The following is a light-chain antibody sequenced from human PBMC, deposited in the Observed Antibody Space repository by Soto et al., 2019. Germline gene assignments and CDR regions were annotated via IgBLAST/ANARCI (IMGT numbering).Light chain of an antibody. V-gene: IGLV2-14*01. J-gene: IGLJ3*02. CDR3: ISYTTSSTLV. CDR2: EVS. CDR1: SSDVGGYNY. Sequence: QSALTQPASVSGSPGQSITISCTGTSSDVGGYNYVSWYQQHPAKAPKLMIYEVSNRPSGVSHRFSGSKSGNTASLTISGLQAEDEADYYCISYTTSSTLVFGGGTKLPS.